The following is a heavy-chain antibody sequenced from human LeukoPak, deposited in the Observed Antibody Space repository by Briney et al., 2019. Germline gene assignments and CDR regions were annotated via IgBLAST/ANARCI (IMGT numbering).Heavy chain of an antibody. CDR2: ITGSGGAV. V-gene: IGHV3-48*03. Sequence: PGGSLRLSCAASEFTFSSYDIIWVRQAPGKGLEWVSWITGSGGAVKYTDSVKGRFTISRDNAKKSVYLQMNSLRAEDTAVYYCARRTHWGQGTLVTVSS. CDR1: EFTFSSYD. J-gene: IGHJ4*02. CDR3: ARRTH.